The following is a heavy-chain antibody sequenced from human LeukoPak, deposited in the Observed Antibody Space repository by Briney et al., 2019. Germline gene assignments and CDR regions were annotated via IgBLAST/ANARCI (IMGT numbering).Heavy chain of an antibody. Sequence: PSETLSLTCTVSGGSISSYYWSWIRQPPGKGLERIGYIYYSGSTNYNPSLKSRVTISINTSKNQFSLKLSSVTAADTAVYYCARQGDGYNPFNYWGQGTLVTVSS. CDR3: ARQGDGYNPFNY. J-gene: IGHJ4*02. CDR1: GGSISSYY. V-gene: IGHV4-59*08. D-gene: IGHD5-24*01. CDR2: IYYSGST.